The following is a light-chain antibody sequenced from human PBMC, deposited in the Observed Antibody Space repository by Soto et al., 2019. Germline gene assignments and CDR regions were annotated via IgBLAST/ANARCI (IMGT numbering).Light chain of an antibody. CDR1: QNINTF. J-gene: IGKJ4*01. V-gene: IGKV1-39*01. CDR3: QQSYDTLLS. CDR2: GAS. Sequence: DIQMTHSPSTLSASVGDRVTITCRASQNINTFLNWYQQKGGKAPKLLIHGASSLQSGVPLRFSGSGSGTDFSLTISSLQPEDFATYYCQQSYDTLLSFGGGTKVDIK.